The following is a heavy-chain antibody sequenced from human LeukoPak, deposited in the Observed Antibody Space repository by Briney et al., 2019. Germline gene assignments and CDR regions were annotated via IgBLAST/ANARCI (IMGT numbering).Heavy chain of an antibody. V-gene: IGHV3-33*01. J-gene: IGHJ4*02. D-gene: IGHD6-19*01. CDR1: GFSFSDYG. CDR3: ARDRSGWYWDY. Sequence: GGSLRLSCAASGFSFSDYGMHWVRQAPGKGLEWVAVIWYDGTNKYYEDSVRGRFSISRDDSKDTVYLQMNSLRAEDTAVYYCARDRSGWYWDYWGQGTLVTVSS. CDR2: IWYDGTNK.